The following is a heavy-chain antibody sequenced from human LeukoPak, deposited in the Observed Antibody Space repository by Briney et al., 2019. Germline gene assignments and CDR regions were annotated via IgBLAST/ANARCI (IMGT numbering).Heavy chain of an antibody. D-gene: IGHD5-24*01. V-gene: IGHV4-4*02. CDR3: ARVDRDLPFYFDY. CDR1: GGSISSSNW. Sequence: PSGTLSLTCAVSGGSISSSNWWSWVRQPPGKGLEWIGRIFHSGTTDYKTSLKGRVTISVDKSKNQFSLTLTSVTAADTAVYYCARVDRDLPFYFDYWGQGTLVTVSS. CDR2: IFHSGTT. J-gene: IGHJ4*02.